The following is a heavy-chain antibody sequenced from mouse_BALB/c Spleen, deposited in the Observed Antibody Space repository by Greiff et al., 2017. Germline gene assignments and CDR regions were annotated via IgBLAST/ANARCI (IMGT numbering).Heavy chain of an antibody. D-gene: IGHD2-10*02. CDR2: IWAGGST. J-gene: IGHJ4*01. Sequence: QVQLKESGPGLVAPSQSLSITCTVSGFSLTSYGVHWVRQPPGKGLEWLGVIWAGGSTNYNSALMSRLSISKDNSKSQVFLKINSLQTDDTAMYYCARGYGNYPMDYWGQGTSVTVSS. V-gene: IGHV2-9*02. CDR3: ARGYGNYPMDY. CDR1: GFSLTSYG.